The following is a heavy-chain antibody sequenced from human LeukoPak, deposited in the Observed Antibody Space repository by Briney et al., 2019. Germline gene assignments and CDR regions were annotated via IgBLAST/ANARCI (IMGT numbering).Heavy chain of an antibody. CDR3: AREGGTGAFDI. CDR1: GGSISSHS. V-gene: IGHV4-59*11. J-gene: IGHJ3*02. D-gene: IGHD1-14*01. CDR2: IYDSGST. Sequence: PSETLSLTCTVSGGSISSHSWNWIRQPPGKGLEWLAYIYDSGSTNYNPALKSRVTISVDTSKNQFSLKLSSVTAADTAVYYCAREGGTGAFDIWGQGTMVTVSP.